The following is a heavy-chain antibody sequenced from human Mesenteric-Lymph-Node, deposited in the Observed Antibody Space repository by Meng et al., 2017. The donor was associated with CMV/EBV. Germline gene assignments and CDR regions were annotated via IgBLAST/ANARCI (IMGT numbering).Heavy chain of an antibody. CDR2: ISWNSGDI. CDR1: GFTFDDYV. V-gene: IGHV3-9*01. CDR3: AKDSLRAAVGIGASFDF. J-gene: IGHJ4*02. D-gene: IGHD6-13*01. Sequence: SLKISCAASGFTFDDYVMHWVRQAPGKGLEWVSSISWNSGDIGYADSVKGRFTISRDNAKKSLFLQMSSLRADDTALYYCAKDSLRAAVGIGASFDFWGQGTLVTVSS.